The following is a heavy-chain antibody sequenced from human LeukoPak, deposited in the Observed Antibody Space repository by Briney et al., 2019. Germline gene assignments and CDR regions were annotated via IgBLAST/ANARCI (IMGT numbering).Heavy chain of an antibody. Sequence: SETLSLTCAVYGGSFSGYYWSWIRQPPGKGLEWIGEINHSGSTNYNPSLKSRVTISVDTSKNQFSLKLSSVTAADTAVYYCARTRGTVVVAALGFVDLWGQGTLVTVSS. CDR1: GGSFSGYY. CDR2: INHSGST. D-gene: IGHD2-15*01. CDR3: ARTRGTVVVAALGFVDL. J-gene: IGHJ4*02. V-gene: IGHV4-34*01.